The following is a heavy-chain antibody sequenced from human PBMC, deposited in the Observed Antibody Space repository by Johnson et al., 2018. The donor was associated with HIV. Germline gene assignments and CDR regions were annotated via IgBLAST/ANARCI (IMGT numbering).Heavy chain of an antibody. V-gene: IGHV3-30*02. Sequence: QVQLVESGGGVVQPGGSLRLSCSASGFTFSDYGMHWVRQAPGKGLEWVAFIRYDGSNKYYADSVKGRFTISRDNSKNTLYLQMNSLRAEDTAVYYCAKDSRYSYGPDAFDIWGQGTMVTVSS. CDR1: GFTFSDYG. CDR3: AKDSRYSYGPDAFDI. CDR2: IRYDGSNK. D-gene: IGHD5-18*01. J-gene: IGHJ3*02.